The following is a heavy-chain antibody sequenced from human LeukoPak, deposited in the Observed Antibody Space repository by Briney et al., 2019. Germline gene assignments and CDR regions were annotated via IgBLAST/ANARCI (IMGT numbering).Heavy chain of an antibody. V-gene: IGHV1-18*01. CDR2: ISAYNGNT. CDR3: ARTSGIAVVGTYFDY. Sequence: ASVKVSCKASGYTFTSYGISWVRQAPGQGLEWMGWISAYNGNTNYAQKLQGRVTMTTDTSTSTAYMELRSLRSDDTAVYYCARTSGIAVVGTYFDYWGQGTLVTVSS. D-gene: IGHD6-19*01. J-gene: IGHJ4*02. CDR1: GYTFTSYG.